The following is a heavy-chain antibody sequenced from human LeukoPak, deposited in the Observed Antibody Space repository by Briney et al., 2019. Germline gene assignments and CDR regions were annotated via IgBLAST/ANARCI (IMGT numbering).Heavy chain of an antibody. D-gene: IGHD6-19*01. Sequence: GASVKVSCKASGYTLTSFAMHWVRQAPGQRLEWMGRLNAANGNSQYSQKFQDRVTITSDSSANTAYMEFSSLRSEDSAVYYCARDGKPIAVPGVRYPMDVWGQGTTVTVS. CDR3: ARDGKPIAVPGVRYPMDV. V-gene: IGHV1-3*01. J-gene: IGHJ6*02. CDR2: LNAANGNS. CDR1: GYTLTSFA.